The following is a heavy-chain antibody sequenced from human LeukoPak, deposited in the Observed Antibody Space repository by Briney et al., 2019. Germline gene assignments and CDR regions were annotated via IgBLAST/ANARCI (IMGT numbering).Heavy chain of an antibody. Sequence: QPGGSLRLSCAASGFTFSNYGMHWVCQAPGKGLEWVTFIRSDGSSEYYADSVRGRFTISRDNSKSALYLQMNSLRAEDTAVYYCAKEGVGKYSSSSAFDYWGQGTLVTVSS. CDR1: GFTFSNYG. D-gene: IGHD6-13*01. V-gene: IGHV3-30*02. J-gene: IGHJ4*02. CDR3: AKEGVGKYSSSSAFDY. CDR2: IRSDGSSE.